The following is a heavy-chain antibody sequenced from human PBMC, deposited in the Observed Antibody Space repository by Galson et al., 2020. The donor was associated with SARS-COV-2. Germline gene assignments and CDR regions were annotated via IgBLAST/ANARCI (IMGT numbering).Heavy chain of an antibody. J-gene: IGHJ4*02. D-gene: IGHD1-1*01. CDR3: VRGGTRSPFDS. CDR1: GVTFRAYS. V-gene: IGHV3-21*01. Sequence: GESLKISCVLSGVTFRAYSMTWVRQTPGKGLECVSAISSSGNYKHYIDSVKGRFTISRDNTKNSVTLQMNNLRVEDTAVYYCVRGGTRSPFDSWSQGILVTVSS. CDR2: ISSSGNYK.